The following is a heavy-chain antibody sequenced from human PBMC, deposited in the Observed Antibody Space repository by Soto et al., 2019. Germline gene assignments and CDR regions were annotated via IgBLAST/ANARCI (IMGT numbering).Heavy chain of an antibody. CDR3: TSPYIVVVPAAMPDRYYMDV. V-gene: IGHV3-15*01. CDR1: GFTFSNAW. Sequence: PGGSLRLSCAASGFTFSNAWMSWVRQAPGKGLEWVGRIKSKTDGGTTDYAAPVKGRFTISRDDSKNTLYLQMNSLKTEDTAVYYCTSPYIVVVPAAMPDRYYMDVWGKGTTVTVSS. CDR2: IKSKTDGGTT. J-gene: IGHJ6*03. D-gene: IGHD2-2*01.